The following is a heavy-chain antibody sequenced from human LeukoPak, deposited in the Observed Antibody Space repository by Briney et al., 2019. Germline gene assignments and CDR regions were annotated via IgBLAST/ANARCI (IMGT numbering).Heavy chain of an antibody. D-gene: IGHD2-15*01. CDR2: ICSSGSI. V-gene: IGHV4-39*07. CDR3: ARLGYCSGGSCYYYYYMDV. J-gene: IGHJ6*03. Sequence: SETLSLTCTVSGGSISNRNYHWGWIRQPPGKGLEWIGSICSSGSINYNPSLKSRVTISVDTSKNQFSLKLSSVTAADTAAYYCARLGYCSGGSCYYYYYMDVWGKGTTVTVSS. CDR1: GGSISNRNYH.